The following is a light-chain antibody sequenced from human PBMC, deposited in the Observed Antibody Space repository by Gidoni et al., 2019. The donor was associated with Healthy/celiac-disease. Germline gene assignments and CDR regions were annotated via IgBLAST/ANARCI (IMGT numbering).Light chain of an antibody. CDR1: QSVSSY. V-gene: IGKV3-11*01. Sequence: IVLTQSPATLSLSPGERATPPCRASQSVSSYLAWYQQKPGQAPRLLIYDASNRATGIPARFSGSGSGTDFTLTISSLEPEDFAVYYCQQRSNWPPLFGQGTRLEIK. CDR2: DAS. CDR3: QQRSNWPPL. J-gene: IGKJ5*01.